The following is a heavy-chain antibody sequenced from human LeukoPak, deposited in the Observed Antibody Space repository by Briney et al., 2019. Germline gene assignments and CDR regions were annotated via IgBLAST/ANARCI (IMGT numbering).Heavy chain of an antibody. CDR2: IHSDGSTT. V-gene: IGHV3-74*01. CDR1: GITVSKYW. J-gene: IGHJ6*02. Sequence: GGSLRLSCAVSGITVSKYWMHWVRQVPGEGLVWVSRIHSDGSTTDYADSVKGRFTITRDSAKNTLYLEMNSLRVEDTAVYYCTRDANHYGGMDVWGQGTTVTVSS. CDR3: TRDANHYGGMDV.